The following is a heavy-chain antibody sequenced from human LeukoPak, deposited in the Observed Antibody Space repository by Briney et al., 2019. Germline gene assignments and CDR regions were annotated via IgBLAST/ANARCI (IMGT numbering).Heavy chain of an antibody. CDR3: ARHLRSREYSSPMSDY. CDR1: GGSISSSSYY. J-gene: IGHJ4*02. Sequence: SETLSLTCTVSGGSISSSSYYWGWIRQPPGKGLEWIGSIYYSGSTYYNPSLKSRVTISVDTSKNQFSLKLSSVTAADTAVYYCARHLRSREYSSPMSDYWGQGTLVTVSS. D-gene: IGHD6-6*01. CDR2: IYYSGST. V-gene: IGHV4-39*01.